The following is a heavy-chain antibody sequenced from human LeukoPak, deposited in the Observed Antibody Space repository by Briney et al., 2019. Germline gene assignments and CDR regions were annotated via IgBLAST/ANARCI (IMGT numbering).Heavy chain of an antibody. CDR2: IYTGGST. V-gene: IGHV3-53*01. CDR1: GFTVSSNY. D-gene: IGHD3-10*01. J-gene: IGHJ6*03. CDR3: ARVLSGRGSLYYYYYYMDV. Sequence: GGSPRLSCAASGFTVSSNYMSWVRQAPGKGLEWVSVIYTGGSTYYADSMKGRFTISRDNSKNTLYLQMNSLRAEDTAVYYCARVLSGRGSLYYYYYYMDVWGKGTTVTISS.